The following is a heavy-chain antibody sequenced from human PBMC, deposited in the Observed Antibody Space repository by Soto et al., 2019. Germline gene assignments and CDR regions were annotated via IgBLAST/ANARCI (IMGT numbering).Heavy chain of an antibody. CDR1: GVSLSTGGVG. Sequence: QITLKESGPTLVKHTQTLTLTCNVSGVSLSTGGVGVGWIRQPPGKALEWLALIYWDDDQRSSPSLKSRLTITQDTSKNQVVLTMTNMAPEDTATYYCAHMRAAKFDYWGQGTLVTVSS. CDR2: IYWDDDQ. CDR3: AHMRAAKFDY. J-gene: IGHJ4*02. V-gene: IGHV2-5*02. D-gene: IGHD2-15*01.